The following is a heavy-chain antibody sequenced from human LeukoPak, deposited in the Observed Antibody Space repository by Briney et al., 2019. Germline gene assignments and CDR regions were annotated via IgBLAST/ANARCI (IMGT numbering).Heavy chain of an antibody. CDR3: AKDSGYDTDFDY. CDR2: ISGSGGST. J-gene: IGHJ4*02. CDR1: GFTFSSYA. D-gene: IGHD5-12*01. Sequence: GGSLRLSCAAPGFTFSSYAMSWVRQAPGKGLEWVSAISGSGGSTYYADSVKGRFTISRDNSKNTLYLQMNSLRAEDTAVYYCAKDSGYDTDFDYWGQGTLVTVSS. V-gene: IGHV3-23*01.